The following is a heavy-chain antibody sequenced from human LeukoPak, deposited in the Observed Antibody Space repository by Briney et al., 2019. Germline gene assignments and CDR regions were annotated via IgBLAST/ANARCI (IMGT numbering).Heavy chain of an antibody. V-gene: IGHV4-31*03. CDR3: ARGGLDGYTADY. J-gene: IGHJ4*02. Sequence: SETLSLTCTVSGGSISSGGYYWSWIRQHPGKGLEWIGYIYYSGSTYYNPSLKSRVTISVDTSKNQFSLKLGSVTAADTAVYYCARGGLDGYTADYWGQGTLVTVSS. D-gene: IGHD5-24*01. CDR1: GGSISSGGYY. CDR2: IYYSGST.